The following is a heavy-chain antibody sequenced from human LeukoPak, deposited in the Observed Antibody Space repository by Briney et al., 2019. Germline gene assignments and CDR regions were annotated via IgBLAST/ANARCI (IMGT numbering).Heavy chain of an antibody. D-gene: IGHD1-26*01. CDR3: ARLRSPGDFDY. CDR1: GGSISGSGYY. V-gene: IGHV4-39*07. CDR2: IYTGST. Sequence: SETLSLTCTVSGGSISGSGYYCVWIRQPPGKGLEWIATIYTGSTYYNPSLKSRVTISVDTSKNQFSLRLCSVTAADTAMYYCARLRSPGDFDYWGQGTLVTVSS. J-gene: IGHJ4*02.